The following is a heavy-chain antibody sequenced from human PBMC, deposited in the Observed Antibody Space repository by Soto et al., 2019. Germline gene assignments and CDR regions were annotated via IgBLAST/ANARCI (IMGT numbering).Heavy chain of an antibody. CDR3: ARGQYYDSSGYSGFDY. CDR2: ISAYNGNT. Sequence: ASVKVSCKASGYTFTSYGISWVRQAPGQGLEWMGWISAYNGNTNYAQKLQGRVTMTTDTSTSTAYMELRSLRSDDTAVYYCARGQYYDSSGYSGFDYWGQGPLVTVSS. CDR1: GYTFTSYG. D-gene: IGHD3-22*01. J-gene: IGHJ4*02. V-gene: IGHV1-18*01.